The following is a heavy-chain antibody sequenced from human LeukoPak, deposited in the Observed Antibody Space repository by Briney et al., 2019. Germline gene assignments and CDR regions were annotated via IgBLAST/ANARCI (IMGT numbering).Heavy chain of an antibody. CDR1: GYSFTSYW. V-gene: IGHV5-51*01. Sequence: GESLKISCKGSGYSFTSYWIGWVRQMPGKGLEWMGIIYPGDSDTRYSPSFQGQVTISADKSISTAYLQWSSLKASDTAMYYCARASSYDFWSGYSRFPFDYWGQGTLVTVSS. CDR2: IYPGDSDT. J-gene: IGHJ4*02. D-gene: IGHD3-3*01. CDR3: ARASSYDFWSGYSRFPFDY.